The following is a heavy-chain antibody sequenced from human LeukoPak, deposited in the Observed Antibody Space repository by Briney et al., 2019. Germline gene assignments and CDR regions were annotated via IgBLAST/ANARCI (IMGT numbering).Heavy chain of an antibody. V-gene: IGHV3-9*01. CDR2: ISWNSGSI. D-gene: IGHD2-2*01. J-gene: IGHJ4*02. CDR3: ALGGCSSTSCYFDY. CDR1: GFTFSSYA. Sequence: GGSLRLSCAASGFTFSSYAMSWVRQAPGKGLEWVSGISWNSGSIGYADSVKGRFTISRDNAKNSLYLQMNSLRAEDTALYYCALGGCSSTSCYFDYWGQGTLVTVSS.